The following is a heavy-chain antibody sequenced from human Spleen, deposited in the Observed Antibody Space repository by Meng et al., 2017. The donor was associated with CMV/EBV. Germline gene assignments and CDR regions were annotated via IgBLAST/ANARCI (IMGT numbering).Heavy chain of an antibody. Sequence: SVKVSCKASGYIFTSYGIHWVRQAPGQGLEWMGGIIPILGIANYAQKFQGRVTITTDESTSTAYMELSSLRSEDTAVYYCASSKQHSFLSSYGMDVWGQGTTVTVSS. CDR2: IIPILGIA. V-gene: IGHV1-69*10. CDR1: GYIFTSYG. CDR3: ASSKQHSFLSSYGMDV. D-gene: IGHD6-13*01. J-gene: IGHJ6*02.